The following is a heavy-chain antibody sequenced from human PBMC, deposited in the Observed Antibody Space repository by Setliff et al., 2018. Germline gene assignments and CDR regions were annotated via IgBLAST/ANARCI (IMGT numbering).Heavy chain of an antibody. J-gene: IGHJ4*02. V-gene: IGHV4-59*08. CDR2: IYYSGST. CDR3: AGSPVTQVDY. D-gene: IGHD4-17*01. Sequence: PSETLSLTCTVSGGSIRSYYWNWIRQPPGKGLEWIGYIYYSGSTNYNPSLKSRVTISVDTSKNHFSLKLSSVTAADTAVYYCAGSPVTQVDYWGQGTLVTVSS. CDR1: GGSIRSYY.